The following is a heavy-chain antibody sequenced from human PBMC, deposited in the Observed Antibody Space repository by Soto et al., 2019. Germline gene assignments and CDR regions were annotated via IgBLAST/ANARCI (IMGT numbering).Heavy chain of an antibody. CDR3: AKVRVGCSSTSCYGFDY. D-gene: IGHD2-2*01. CDR2: ISGSGGST. V-gene: IGHV3-23*01. J-gene: IGHJ4*02. Sequence: EVQLLKSGGGLVQPGGSLRLSCAASGFTFSSYAMSWVRQAPGKGLEWVSAISGSGGSTYYADSVKGRFTISRDNSKNTLYLQMNSLRAEDTAVYYCAKVRVGCSSTSCYGFDYWGQGTLVTVSS. CDR1: GFTFSSYA.